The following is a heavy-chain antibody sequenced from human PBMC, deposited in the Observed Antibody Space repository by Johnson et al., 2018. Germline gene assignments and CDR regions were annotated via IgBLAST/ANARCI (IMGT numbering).Heavy chain of an antibody. J-gene: IGHJ3*02. Sequence: VRLVQSGGGLIQHGGSLRLSCAASGFTVSSNYMSWVRQAPGKGLEWVPVIYSGGSTYYADSVKGRFTISRDNSKNTLYLQMNSLRAEDTAVYYCARDTVDGWSHIWGQGTMVTVSS. CDR2: IYSGGST. CDR1: GFTVSSNY. V-gene: IGHV3-53*01. CDR3: ARDTVDGWSHI. D-gene: IGHD6-19*01.